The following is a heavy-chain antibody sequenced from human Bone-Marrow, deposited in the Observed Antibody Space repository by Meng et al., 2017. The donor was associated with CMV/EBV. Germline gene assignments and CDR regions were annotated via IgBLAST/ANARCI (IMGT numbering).Heavy chain of an antibody. CDR2: ISGSDSI. J-gene: IGHJ3*02. Sequence: GGSLRLSCAASAFSFSAYEMNWVRRAPGKGLEWVSYISGSDSIHYADSVKGRFTISRDNVKNVVYLQMNSLRVDDTAVYYCVRERVSTPGDAFDMWGQGTMVTVSS. D-gene: IGHD4-23*01. CDR1: AFSFSAYE. CDR3: VRERVSTPGDAFDM. V-gene: IGHV3-69-1*02.